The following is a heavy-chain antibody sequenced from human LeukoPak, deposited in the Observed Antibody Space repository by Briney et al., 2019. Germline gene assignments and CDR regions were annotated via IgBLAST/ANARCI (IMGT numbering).Heavy chain of an antibody. D-gene: IGHD1-26*01. V-gene: IGHV3-23*01. J-gene: IGHJ3*02. CDR1: GFTFSSYA. CDR3: AKSVMNSGTYNAFDI. Sequence: GSLRLSCAASGFTFSSYAMSCVLQATGKGLEWVSLISESGGSSYYADSVKGRFTISRDNSKNTLYLQMNSLRAEDTAIYYRAKSVMNSGTYNAFDIWGQGTMVTASS. CDR2: ISESGGSS.